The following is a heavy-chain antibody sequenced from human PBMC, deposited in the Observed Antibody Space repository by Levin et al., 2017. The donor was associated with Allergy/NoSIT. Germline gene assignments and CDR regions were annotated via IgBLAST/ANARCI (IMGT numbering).Heavy chain of an antibody. Sequence: LGESLKISCAASGFTFNIYAMTWIRQAPGKGLEWVSSISGSGGTPHYAESVQGRFTISRDNPKRIVYLQMNSLRAEDTAVYFCAKEDQEYYDRSGYYPREHWGQGTLVTVSS. CDR3: AKEDQEYYDRSGYYPREH. J-gene: IGHJ4*02. V-gene: IGHV3-23*01. D-gene: IGHD3-22*01. CDR2: ISGSGGTP. CDR1: GFTFNIYA.